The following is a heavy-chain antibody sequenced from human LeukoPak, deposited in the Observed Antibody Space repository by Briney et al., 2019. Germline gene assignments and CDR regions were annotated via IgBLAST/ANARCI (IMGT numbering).Heavy chain of an antibody. CDR3: AKDTGLWPVRNFDY. CDR2: TSSSGGTT. Sequence: WGSLSLPCAASGFPFSNYALSRVRQAPGKGLEWVSGTSSSGGTTYYADSVKGRFTIFRDNSKDTLYLQMNSLRAEDTALYYCAKDTGLWPVRNFDYWGQGTLVTVSS. D-gene: IGHD6-19*01. V-gene: IGHV3-23*01. CDR1: GFPFSNYA. J-gene: IGHJ4*02.